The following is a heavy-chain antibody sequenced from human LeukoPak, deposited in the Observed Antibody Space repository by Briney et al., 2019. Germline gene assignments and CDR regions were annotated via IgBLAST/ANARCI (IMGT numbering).Heavy chain of an antibody. CDR1: YGSISDISYY. CDR3: ARDRGDSGGSYNWFDP. D-gene: IGHD2-15*01. Sequence: SETLSLTCTVSYGSISDISYYWGWIRQPPGKGLESIGSIYYSGRTYYNSSLKSRVTISVDTSKNQFSLKVTSVTAADTAVYYCARDRGDSGGSYNWFDPWGQGTLVTVSS. V-gene: IGHV4-39*07. CDR2: IYYSGRT. J-gene: IGHJ5*02.